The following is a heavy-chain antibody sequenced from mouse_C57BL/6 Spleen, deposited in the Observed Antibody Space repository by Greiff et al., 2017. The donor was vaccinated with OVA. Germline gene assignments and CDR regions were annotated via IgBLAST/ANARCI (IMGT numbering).Heavy chain of an antibody. J-gene: IGHJ4*01. CDR3: TREGTYYGGAMDY. CDR2: ISSGGDYI. CDR1: GFTFSSYA. V-gene: IGHV5-9-1*02. Sequence: EVKLMESGEGLVKPGGSLKLSCAASGFTFSSYAMSWVRQTPEKRLEWVAYISSGGDYIYYADTVKGRFTISRDNAKNTLYLQMSSLKSEDTAFYYCTREGTYYGGAMDYWGQGTSVTVSS. D-gene: IGHD2-10*01.